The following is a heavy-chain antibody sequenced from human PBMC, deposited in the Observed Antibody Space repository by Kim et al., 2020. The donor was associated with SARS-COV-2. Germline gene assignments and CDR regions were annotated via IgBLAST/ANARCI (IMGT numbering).Heavy chain of an antibody. D-gene: IGHD2-15*01. Sequence: GGSLRLSCAASGFTFSSYSMNWVRQAPGKGLEWVSAISSSSSYIYYADSVKGRFTISRDNAKNSLYLQMNSLRAEDTAVYYCARGVSGGSWSFDYWGQGTLVTVSS. V-gene: IGHV3-21*01. CDR1: GFTFSSYS. CDR3: ARGVSGGSWSFDY. CDR2: ISSSSSYI. J-gene: IGHJ4*02.